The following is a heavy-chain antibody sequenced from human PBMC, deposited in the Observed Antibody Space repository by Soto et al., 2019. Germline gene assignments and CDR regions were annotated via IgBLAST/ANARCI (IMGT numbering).Heavy chain of an antibody. CDR2: ISYDGSNK. J-gene: IGHJ4*02. D-gene: IGHD2-15*01. V-gene: IGHV3-30*18. CDR1: GFTFSSYG. Sequence: TGGSLRLSCAASGFTFSSYGMHWVRQAPGKGLEWVAVISYDGSNKYYADSVKGRFTISRDNSKNTLYLQMNSLRAEDTAVYYCAKDRGYCSGGSCYTDGGLLYWGQGTLVTVSS. CDR3: AKDRGYCSGGSCYTDGGLLY.